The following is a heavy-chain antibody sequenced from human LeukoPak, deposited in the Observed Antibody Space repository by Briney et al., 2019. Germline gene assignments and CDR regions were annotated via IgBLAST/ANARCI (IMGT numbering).Heavy chain of an antibody. Sequence: SETLSLTCAVSGYSISSGYYWGWIRQPPGKGLDWIGSIYHSGSTYYNPSLKSRLTISVDTSKNQFALKLSSVTAADTAVYYCARTAIYYYDSSGYYHNWFDPWGQGTLVTVSS. CDR1: GYSISSGYY. V-gene: IGHV4-38-2*01. D-gene: IGHD3-22*01. CDR2: IYHSGST. J-gene: IGHJ5*02. CDR3: ARTAIYYYDSSGYYHNWFDP.